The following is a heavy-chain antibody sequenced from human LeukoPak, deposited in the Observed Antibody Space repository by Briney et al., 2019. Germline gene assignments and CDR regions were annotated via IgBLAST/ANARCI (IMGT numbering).Heavy chain of an antibody. D-gene: IGHD1-14*01. V-gene: IGHV1-8*01. CDR3: ARGGWAAAYGNY. J-gene: IGHJ4*02. Sequence: GASVKVSCKASGYTFTSYDINWVRQATGQGPEWMGWMNPNSGNTGYAQKFQGRVIMTRNTSISTAYMDLSSLKSEDTAVYYCARGGWAAAYGNYWGQGTLVTVSS. CDR1: GYTFTSYD. CDR2: MNPNSGNT.